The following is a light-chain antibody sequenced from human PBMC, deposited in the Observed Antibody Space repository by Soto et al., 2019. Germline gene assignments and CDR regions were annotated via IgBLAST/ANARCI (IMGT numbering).Light chain of an antibody. CDR1: SSDVGAFNS. V-gene: IGLV2-14*03. J-gene: IGLJ1*01. CDR2: DVS. Sequence: SALTQPASVFGSPGQSITISCTGTSSDVGAFNSVSWYQHHPGKAPKLMLYDVSIRPSGISNRFSGSKSGNTASLTISGLQAEDENDYYCNSFATTSTFVFGTGTKVTVL. CDR3: NSFATTSTFV.